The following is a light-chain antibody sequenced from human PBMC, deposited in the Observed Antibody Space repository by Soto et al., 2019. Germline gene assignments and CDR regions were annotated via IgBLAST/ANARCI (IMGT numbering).Light chain of an antibody. Sequence: EDVLTQSPGTLSLSPGERDTLSCRASQSVSNNYLAWYQQKPGQAPRLLIYGASNRATGIPDRFSGSGSGTDFTLTISRLEPEDFAVYYCQQYGSLSWTFGQGTKVDIK. J-gene: IGKJ1*01. V-gene: IGKV3-20*01. CDR2: GAS. CDR1: QSVSNNY. CDR3: QQYGSLSWT.